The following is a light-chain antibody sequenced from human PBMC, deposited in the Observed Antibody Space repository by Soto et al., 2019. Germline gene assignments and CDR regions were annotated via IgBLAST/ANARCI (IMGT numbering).Light chain of an antibody. CDR1: QSVRSNS. J-gene: IGKJ4*01. V-gene: IGKV3-20*01. Sequence: EIVLTQCPGTLSLSPGERATLSCRASQSVRSNSLAWYQQKPGQAPRLLIYGASTRATGIPDRFSGSGSGTDFTLTITRLEPEDFAVFYCQQYGRSPPTFGGGTNMEIK. CDR2: GAS. CDR3: QQYGRSPPT.